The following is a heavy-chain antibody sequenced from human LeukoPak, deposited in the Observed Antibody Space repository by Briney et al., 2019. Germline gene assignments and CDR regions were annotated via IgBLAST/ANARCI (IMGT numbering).Heavy chain of an antibody. J-gene: IGHJ4*02. CDR3: ARRDPYYYDSSGYYPFDY. D-gene: IGHD3-22*01. V-gene: IGHV3-66*04. CDR1: GFTFSSYW. Sequence: GGSLRLSCAASGFTFSSYWMSWVRQAPGKGLEWVSVIYSGGSTYYADSVKGRFTISRDNSKNTLYLQMNSLRAEDTAVYYCARRDPYYYDSSGYYPFDYWGQGTLVTVSS. CDR2: IYSGGST.